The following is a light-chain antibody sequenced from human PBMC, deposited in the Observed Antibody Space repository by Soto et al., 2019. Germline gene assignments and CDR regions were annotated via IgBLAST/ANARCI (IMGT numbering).Light chain of an antibody. Sequence: SYELTQSPSVSVAPGQTARITCGGNNIENKNVHWYQQKPGQAPVLVIYYDNDRPSGIPERFSGSNSGNTATLIINRVGAGDEADYYCQVWDGRSDHYVFGTGTKLTVL. J-gene: IGLJ1*01. CDR2: YDN. CDR3: QVWDGRSDHYV. CDR1: NIENKN. V-gene: IGLV3-21*04.